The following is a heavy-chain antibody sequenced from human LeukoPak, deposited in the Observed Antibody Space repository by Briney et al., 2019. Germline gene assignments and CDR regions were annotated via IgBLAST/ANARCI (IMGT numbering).Heavy chain of an antibody. J-gene: IGHJ4*02. CDR3: ARDYGSGSYRYYFDY. CDR1: GYTFTGYY. D-gene: IGHD3-10*01. Sequence: ASVKVSCKASGYTFTGYYIHWVRQAPGQGLEWMGVINPSGGSTSYAQKFHVRVTMTRDTSTSTVYMELSSLRSEDTAVYYCARDYGSGSYRYYFDYWGQGTLVTVSS. V-gene: IGHV1-46*01. CDR2: INPSGGST.